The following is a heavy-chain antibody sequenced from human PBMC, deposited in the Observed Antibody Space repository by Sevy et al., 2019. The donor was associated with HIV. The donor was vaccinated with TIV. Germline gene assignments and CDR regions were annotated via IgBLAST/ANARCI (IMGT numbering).Heavy chain of an antibody. D-gene: IGHD3-3*01. CDR3: AKDHYDYRTAYYGYYGMDV. CDR1: GFRFSDYG. V-gene: IGHV3-30*02. Sequence: GGSLRLSCAASGFRFSDYGMHWVRQAPGKGLEWVSLIRFDGSMKYIADSVKGRFTISRDKVKDTLYLQMNSLRPEDTAVYYCAKDHYDYRTAYYGYYGMDVWGQGTTVTVSS. CDR2: IRFDGSMK. J-gene: IGHJ6*02.